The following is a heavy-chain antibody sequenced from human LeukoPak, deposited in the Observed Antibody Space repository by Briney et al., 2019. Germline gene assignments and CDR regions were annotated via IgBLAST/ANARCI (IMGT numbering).Heavy chain of an antibody. CDR2: IWYDGINK. V-gene: IGHV3-33*01. Sequence: PGRSLRLSCAASRFTFRTFGMHWVSQAPGKGLEWVAIIWYDGINKYCADSVKGRFTISRDNSKNTLYLQMNSLRAEDTAVYYCATSRKTNTVTPFYYWGQGTLVTVSS. D-gene: IGHD4-17*01. CDR3: ATSRKTNTVTPFYY. CDR1: RFTFRTFG. J-gene: IGHJ4*02.